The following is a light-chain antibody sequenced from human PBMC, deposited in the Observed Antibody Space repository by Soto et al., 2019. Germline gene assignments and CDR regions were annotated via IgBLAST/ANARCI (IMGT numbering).Light chain of an antibody. J-gene: IGKJ1*01. CDR3: QKYNNWPPTWT. V-gene: IGKV3-15*01. CDR2: GAS. Sequence: EIVMTQSPATLSVSPGERATLSCRASQSVSSNLAWYQQKPGQAPRLLIYGASTRATGIPARFSGSGSGTKFTLTISSLQSEDFAVYYCQKYNNWPPTWTFGQGTKVDIK. CDR1: QSVSSN.